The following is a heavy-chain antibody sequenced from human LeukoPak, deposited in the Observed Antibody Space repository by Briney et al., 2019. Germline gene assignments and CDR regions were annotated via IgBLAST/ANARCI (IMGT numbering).Heavy chain of an antibody. CDR1: GFTFSSYA. CDR2: ISSNGGST. J-gene: IGHJ3*02. Sequence: TGGSLRLSCAASGFTFSSYAMHWVRQAPGKGLEYVSAISSNGGSTYYANSVKGRFTISRDNSKNTLYLQMGSLRAEDMAVYYCARARYYYGSGSYRSSNDAFDIWGQGTMVTVSS. V-gene: IGHV3-64*01. D-gene: IGHD3-10*01. CDR3: ARARYYYGSGSYRSSNDAFDI.